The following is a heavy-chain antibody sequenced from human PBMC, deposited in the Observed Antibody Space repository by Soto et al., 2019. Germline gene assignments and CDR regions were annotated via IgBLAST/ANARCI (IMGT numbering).Heavy chain of an antibody. CDR3: ARGWRFDP. CDR2: INHSGTT. CDR1: GGSFSGYQ. J-gene: IGHJ5*02. V-gene: IGHV4-34*01. D-gene: IGHD1-1*01. Sequence: ETLSLTCGVYGGSFSGYQWNWIRQSPGQGLEWIGEINHSGTTKYNPSLESRINLSVDTSKKQFSLKMLSVTAADTAIYYCARGWRFDPWGQGTQVTVSS.